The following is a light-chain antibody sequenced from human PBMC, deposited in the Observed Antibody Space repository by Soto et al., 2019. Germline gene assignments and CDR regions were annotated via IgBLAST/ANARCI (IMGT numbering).Light chain of an antibody. CDR2: GAS. V-gene: IGKV3-20*01. CDR3: KQYGSSPGT. CDR1: QSVSSSY. J-gene: IGKJ1*01. Sequence: EIVLTQSPGTLSLSPGERATLSCRASQSVSSSYLASYHQKPGQAPRLLIYGASSRATGIPDRFSGSGSGTDFTLTISRLEPEDFAVYYCKQYGSSPGTFGQGTKVEIK.